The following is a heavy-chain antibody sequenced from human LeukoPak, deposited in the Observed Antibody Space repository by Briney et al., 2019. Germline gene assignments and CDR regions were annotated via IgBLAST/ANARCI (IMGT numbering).Heavy chain of an antibody. CDR3: SVDWFDS. V-gene: IGHV3-15*01. D-gene: IGHD5/OR15-5a*01. J-gene: IGHJ5*02. CDR1: GFSFSNAW. CDR2: IKSKADGGTT. Sequence: PGGSLRLSCAASGFSFSNAWMSWVRQAPGKGLEWVGRIKSKADGGTTDYAAPVRGRFTISRDDSKNTLYLQMNSLKTEDTALYYCSVDWFDSWGQGTLVTVSS.